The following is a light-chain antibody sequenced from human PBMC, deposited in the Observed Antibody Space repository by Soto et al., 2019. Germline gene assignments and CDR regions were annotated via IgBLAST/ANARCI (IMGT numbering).Light chain of an antibody. V-gene: IGKV1-5*03. Sequence: IQMSQSPSTLSASVGDRVTITCRASQTISSWLAWYQQKPGKAPKLLIYKASTLRSGVPSRFSGSGSGTEFTLTISSLQPDDVATYYCQHYNSHSEAFGQGTKADI. J-gene: IGKJ1*01. CDR3: QHYNSHSEA. CDR1: QTISSW. CDR2: KAS.